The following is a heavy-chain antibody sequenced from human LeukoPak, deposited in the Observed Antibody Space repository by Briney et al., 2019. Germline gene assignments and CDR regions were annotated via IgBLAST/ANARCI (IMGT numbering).Heavy chain of an antibody. D-gene: IGHD4-4*01. V-gene: IGHV3-30*03. CDR1: GFTFSSYG. Sequence: PGGSLRLSCAASGFTFSSYGMHWVRQAPGKGLEWVAVISYDGSNKYYADSVKGRFTISRDNSKNTLYLQMNSLRAEDTAVYYCARVRTVDYYFDYWGQGTLVTVSS. J-gene: IGHJ4*02. CDR3: ARVRTVDYYFDY. CDR2: ISYDGSNK.